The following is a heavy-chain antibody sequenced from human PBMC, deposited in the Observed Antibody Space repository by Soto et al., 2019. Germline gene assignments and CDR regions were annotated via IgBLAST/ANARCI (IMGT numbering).Heavy chain of an antibody. CDR2: IYWNGDK. CDR3: AHRPSGYYLLDN. V-gene: IGHV2-5*01. J-gene: IGHJ4*02. CDR1: NCSLSTTGVG. Sequence: QSTFKESGPTLVNPTQTLTLTCTFSNCSLSTTGVGVGWMRQSPGEALQWLALIYWNGDKRYNPSLQTRLTITHDTSKNQVVLSLANTEPVDPATYYCAHRPSGYYLLDNWGLGTLCTVS. D-gene: IGHD5-12*01.